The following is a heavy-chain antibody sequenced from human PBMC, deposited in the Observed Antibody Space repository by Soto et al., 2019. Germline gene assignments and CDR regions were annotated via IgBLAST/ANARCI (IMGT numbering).Heavy chain of an antibody. CDR3: AREGKQLWTGDYYYYMDV. J-gene: IGHJ6*03. V-gene: IGHV3-48*01. CDR2: ISSSSSTI. D-gene: IGHD5-18*01. Sequence: GVSLRLSCAASGFTFSSYSMNWVRQAPGKGLEWVSYISSSSSTIYYADSVKGRFTISRDNAKNSLYLQMNSLRAEDTAVYYCAREGKQLWTGDYYYYMDVWGKGTTVTVSS. CDR1: GFTFSSYS.